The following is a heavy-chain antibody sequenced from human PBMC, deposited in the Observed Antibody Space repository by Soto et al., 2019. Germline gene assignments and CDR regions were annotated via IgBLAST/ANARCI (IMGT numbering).Heavy chain of an antibody. CDR2: INPSGGST. J-gene: IGHJ5*02. CDR3: AREGNDVVVPAAEKTFDP. Sequence: ASVKVSCKASGYTFTSYYMHWVRQAPGQGLEWMGKINPSGGSTSYAQKFQGRVTMTRDTSTSTVYMELSSLRSEDTAVYYCAREGNDVVVPAAEKTFDPWGQGTLVTVSS. V-gene: IGHV1-46*01. D-gene: IGHD2-2*01. CDR1: GYTFTSYY.